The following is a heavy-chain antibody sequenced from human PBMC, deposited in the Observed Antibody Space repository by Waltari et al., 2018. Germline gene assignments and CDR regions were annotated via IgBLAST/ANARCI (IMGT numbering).Heavy chain of an antibody. J-gene: IGHJ3*01. Sequence: PHGQGLGGMASVASGGATYTSPSPKRRVTIYRDTSTNRLSLKVGSVNATDTALYYCATDIGASLGTAAFDVWGQGTMVTVSS. CDR3: ATDIGASLGTAAFDV. V-gene: IGHV4-39*02. D-gene: IGHD1-1*01. CDR2: VASGGAT.